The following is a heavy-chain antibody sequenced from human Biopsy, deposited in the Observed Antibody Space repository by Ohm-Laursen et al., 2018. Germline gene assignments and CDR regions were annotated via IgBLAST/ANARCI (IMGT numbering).Heavy chain of an antibody. Sequence: SSVKVSCKASGYSFTSYGISWVRQAPGEGLEWMGRISGYNGNTNYAQKFQGRVTMTADTSTSTVYMEVRGLRSDDTAVYYCARVTLPLYLDYWGQGTRVSVSS. CDR1: GYSFTSYG. V-gene: IGHV1-18*01. CDR2: ISGYNGNT. J-gene: IGHJ4*02. CDR3: ARVTLPLYLDY. D-gene: IGHD5/OR15-5a*01.